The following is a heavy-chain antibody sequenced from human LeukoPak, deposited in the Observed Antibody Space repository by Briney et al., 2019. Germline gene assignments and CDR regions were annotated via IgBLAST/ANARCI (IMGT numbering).Heavy chain of an antibody. CDR2: ISAYNGNA. V-gene: IGHV1-18*01. J-gene: IGHJ4*02. CDR3: ARVGAYCTSSSCFDY. Sequence: GASVKVSCKASGYSFSSHCISWVRQAPGQGLEWMGWISAYNGNADYAQKFQGRVTMTTDTSTSTAYMELRSLRSDDTAVYFCARVGAYCTSSSCFDYWGQGNLVTVSS. CDR1: GYSFSSHC. D-gene: IGHD2-2*01.